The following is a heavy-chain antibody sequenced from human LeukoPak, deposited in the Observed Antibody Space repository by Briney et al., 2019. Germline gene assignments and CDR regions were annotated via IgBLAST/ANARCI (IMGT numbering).Heavy chain of an antibody. CDR3: AKAPVDCSGGSCYSYYFDY. J-gene: IGHJ4*02. CDR2: ISGSGGST. Sequence: GGSLRLSCAASGFTFSSYAMSWVRQAPGKGLEWVSAISGSGGSTYYVDSVKGRFTISRDNSKNTLYLQMNSLRAEDTAVYYCAKAPVDCSGGSCYSYYFDYWGQGTLVTVSS. CDR1: GFTFSSYA. V-gene: IGHV3-23*01. D-gene: IGHD2-15*01.